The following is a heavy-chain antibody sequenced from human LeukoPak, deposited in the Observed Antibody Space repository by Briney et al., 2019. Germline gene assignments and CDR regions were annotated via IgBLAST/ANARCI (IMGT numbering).Heavy chain of an antibody. CDR1: GFTFDDYA. Sequence: GGSLRLSCAASGFTFDDYAMHWVRQAPGKGLEWVSSISGSGGASTYYADSVKGRFTISRDNSKSTVYLQMNSLRAEDTAIYYCATADSTLAFFDYWGQGTLVTVSS. CDR3: ATADSTLAFFDY. D-gene: IGHD3-3*02. V-gene: IGHV3-23*01. J-gene: IGHJ4*02. CDR2: ISGSGGAST.